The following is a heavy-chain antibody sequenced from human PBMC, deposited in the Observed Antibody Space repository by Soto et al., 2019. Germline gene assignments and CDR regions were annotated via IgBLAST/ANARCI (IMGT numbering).Heavy chain of an antibody. CDR2: IYHSGST. V-gene: IGHV4-4*02. J-gene: IGHJ6*02. CDR1: GGSISSSNW. Sequence: SETLSLTCAVSGGSISSSNWWSWVRQPPGKGLEWIGEIYHSGSTNYNPSLKSRVTISVDKSKNQFSLKLSSVTAADTAVYYCARLHHIVVLTAAIYYGMDLWGQGTTVTVSS. CDR3: ARLHHIVVLTAAIYYGMDL. D-gene: IGHD2-2*01.